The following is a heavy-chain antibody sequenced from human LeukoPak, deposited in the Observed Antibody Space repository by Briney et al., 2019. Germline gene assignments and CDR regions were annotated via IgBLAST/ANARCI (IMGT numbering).Heavy chain of an antibody. CDR2: LYHSGNT. V-gene: IGHV4-38-2*01. J-gene: IGHJ4*02. D-gene: IGHD6-13*01. CDR1: GYAISSGYY. CDR3: LAISSWYYFDY. Sequence: SETLSLTCAVSGYAISSGYYWGWIRQSPGKGLEWIGSLYHSGNTYYNPSLKSRVTISVDTSMNQLSLKLRSVTAADTAVYYCLAISSWYYFDYWGQGALVTVSS.